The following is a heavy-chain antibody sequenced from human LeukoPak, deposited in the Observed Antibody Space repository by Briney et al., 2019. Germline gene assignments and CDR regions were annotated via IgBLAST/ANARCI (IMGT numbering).Heavy chain of an antibody. CDR2: IYSGGGT. J-gene: IGHJ3*02. CDR3: ARHPPSVTLIRGAFDI. V-gene: IGHV3-66*04. Sequence: GGSLRLSCTASGFTVSSNYMSWVRQAPGKGLEWVSVIYSGGGTYYTDSVKGRFTISRDNSKNTVSLQMNSLRAEDTAVYYCARHPPSVTLIRGAFDIWGQGTMVTVSS. D-gene: IGHD4-17*01. CDR1: GFTVSSNY.